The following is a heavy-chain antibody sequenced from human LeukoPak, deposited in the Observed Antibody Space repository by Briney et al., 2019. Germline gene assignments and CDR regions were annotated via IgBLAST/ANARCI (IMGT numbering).Heavy chain of an antibody. Sequence: PSETLSLTCAVYGGSFIGYSWSWIRQPPGKGLEWIGENNHSGSTNYNPSLKSRVTVSVDTSKNQFSLKLSSVTAADTAVYYCARGPLDWLRGADDAFDIWGQGTMVTVSS. CDR2: NNHSGST. CDR3: ARGPLDWLRGADDAFDI. CDR1: GGSFIGYS. J-gene: IGHJ3*02. D-gene: IGHD3/OR15-3a*01. V-gene: IGHV4-34*01.